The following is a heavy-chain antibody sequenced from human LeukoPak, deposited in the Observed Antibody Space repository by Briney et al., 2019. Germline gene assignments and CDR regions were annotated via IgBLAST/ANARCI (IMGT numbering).Heavy chain of an antibody. CDR2: ISGNGGST. V-gene: IGHV3-64*01. CDR3: AKDGGHSSVLYYFES. D-gene: IGHD6-19*01. Sequence: GGSLRLSCAASGFTFSDYAIHWVRQCPGKGLEYVSTISGNGGSTFYANSVKGRFTISRDNAKNSLYLEMNSLRPEDTAFYYCAKDGGHSSVLYYFESWGQGTLVTVSS. J-gene: IGHJ4*02. CDR1: GFTFSDYA.